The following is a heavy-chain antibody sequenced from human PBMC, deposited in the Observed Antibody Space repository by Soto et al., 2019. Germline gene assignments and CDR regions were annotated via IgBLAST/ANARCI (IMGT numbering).Heavy chain of an antibody. D-gene: IGHD3-16*01. V-gene: IGHV3-72*01. J-gene: IGHJ3*02. CDR2: TRNKANSYTT. CDR3: ARDRLPDGAFDI. Sequence: EVQLVESGGGLVLPGGSLRLYCAASGFTFSDHFMDWVRQAPGKGLEWVGRTRNKANSYTTEYAASVKGRFTVSRDDSKNSLYLQMNSLKTEDTAVYYCARDRLPDGAFDIWGQGTMVTVSS. CDR1: GFTFSDHF.